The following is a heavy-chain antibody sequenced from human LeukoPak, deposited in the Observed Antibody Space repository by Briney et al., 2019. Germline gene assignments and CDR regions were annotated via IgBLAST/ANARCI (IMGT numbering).Heavy chain of an antibody. CDR3: AKTRVDCSSTSCYTKVYYFDY. V-gene: IGHV3-23*01. D-gene: IGHD2-2*02. Sequence: PGGSLRLSCAASGFTFSSYAMSWVRQAPGKGLEWVSAISGSGGSTYYADSVKGRFTISRDNSKNTLYLQTNSLRAEDTAVYYCAKTRVDCSSTSCYTKVYYFDYWGQGTLVTVSS. J-gene: IGHJ4*02. CDR1: GFTFSSYA. CDR2: ISGSGGST.